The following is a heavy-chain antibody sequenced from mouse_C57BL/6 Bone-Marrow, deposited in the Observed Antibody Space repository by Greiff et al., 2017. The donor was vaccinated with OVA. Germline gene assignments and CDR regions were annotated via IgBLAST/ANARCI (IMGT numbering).Heavy chain of an antibody. D-gene: IGHD2-4*01. CDR1: GFTFSDFY. CDR3: ARDAKGDYAFDY. CDR2: SRNKANDYTT. J-gene: IGHJ2*01. Sequence: EVKVVESGGGLVQSGRSLRLSCAPSGFTFSDFYMEWVRQAPGKGLEWIAASRNKANDYTTEYSASVKGRFIVSRDTSQSILYLQMNALRADDTAIYYCARDAKGDYAFDYWGQGTTLTVSS. V-gene: IGHV7-1*01.